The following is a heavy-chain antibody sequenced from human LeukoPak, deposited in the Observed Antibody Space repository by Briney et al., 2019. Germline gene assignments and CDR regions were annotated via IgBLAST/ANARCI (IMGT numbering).Heavy chain of an antibody. CDR2: INPNSGGT. CDR1: GYTFTGYY. CDR3: ARGCSSTSCYTEDAFDI. D-gene: IGHD2-2*02. Sequence: ASVKVSCKASGYTFTGYYVHWVRQAPGQGLEWMGWINPNSGGTNYAQKFQGRVTMTRDTSISTAYMELSRLRSDDTAVYYCARGCSSTSCYTEDAFDIWGQGTMVTVSS. V-gene: IGHV1-2*02. J-gene: IGHJ3*02.